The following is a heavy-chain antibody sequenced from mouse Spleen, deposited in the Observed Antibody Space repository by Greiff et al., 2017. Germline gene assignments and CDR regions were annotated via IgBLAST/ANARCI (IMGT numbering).Heavy chain of an antibody. CDR3: ASRSYPFAY. Sequence: QVQLQQPGAELVKPGASVKLSCKASGYTFTSYWMQWVKQRPGQGLEWIGEIDPSDSYTNYNQKFKGKATLTVDTSSSTAYMQLSSLTSEDSAVYDCASRSYPFAYWGQGTLVTVSA. V-gene: IGHV1-50*01. CDR1: GYTFTSYW. J-gene: IGHJ3*01. CDR2: IDPSDSYT. D-gene: IGHD1-1*01.